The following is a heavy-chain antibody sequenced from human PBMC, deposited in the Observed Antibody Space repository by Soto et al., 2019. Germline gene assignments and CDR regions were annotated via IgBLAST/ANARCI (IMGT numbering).Heavy chain of an antibody. CDR3: ARGRGTVADYYYYGMDV. CDR1: GYTFTSYD. Sequence: ASVKVSCKASGYTFTSYDINWVRQATGQGLEWMGWMNPNSGNTGYAQKFQGRVTMTRNTSISTAYMELSSLRSEDTAVYYCARGRGTVADYYYYGMDVWGQGTTVAVSS. J-gene: IGHJ6*02. D-gene: IGHD4-4*01. CDR2: MNPNSGNT. V-gene: IGHV1-8*01.